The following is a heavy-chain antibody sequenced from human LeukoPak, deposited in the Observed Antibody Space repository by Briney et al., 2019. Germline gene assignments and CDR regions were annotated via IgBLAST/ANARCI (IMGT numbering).Heavy chain of an antibody. D-gene: IGHD2-15*01. V-gene: IGHV3-23*01. CDR2: SSGSGDSA. CDR1: GFSFSSYA. Sequence: GGSLRLSCEATGFSFSSYAMSWVRQAPGEGLEWVSASSGSGDSADYADAVKGRFTISRDNSKSTLYLQMTSLRVDDTAVYYCAKTDCSGGSCPGGAFDIWGQGTMVTVSS. J-gene: IGHJ3*02. CDR3: AKTDCSGGSCPGGAFDI.